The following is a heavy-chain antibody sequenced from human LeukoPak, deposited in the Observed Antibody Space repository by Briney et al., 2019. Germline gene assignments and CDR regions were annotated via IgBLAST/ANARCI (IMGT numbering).Heavy chain of an antibody. D-gene: IGHD3-3*01. V-gene: IGHV1-8*01. J-gene: IGHJ4*02. CDR3: ARVPSFDSWSGFPDY. CDR2: VDPSSGKA. Sequence: ASVKVSCKASGYTFTSYDINWVRQSTGRGLEWMGWVDPSSGKAGSSQKFQGRVIMTSSTSITTVYMELSSLTSEDTAIYYCARVPSFDSWSGFPDYWGQGTLVTVSS. CDR1: GYTFTSYD.